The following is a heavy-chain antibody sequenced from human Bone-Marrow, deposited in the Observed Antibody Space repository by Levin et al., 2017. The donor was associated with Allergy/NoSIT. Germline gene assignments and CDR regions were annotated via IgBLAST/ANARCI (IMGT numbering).Heavy chain of an antibody. CDR2: ISGSGGST. D-gene: IGHD6-19*01. J-gene: IGHJ4*02. CDR1: GFTFSSYA. V-gene: IGHV3-23*01. Sequence: PGGSLRLSCAAPGFTFSSYAMSWVRQAPGKGLEWVSAISGSGGSTYYADSVKGRLTISRDNSKNTLYLQMSSLRAEDTAVYYCAKASAVAGTSSWFDCWGQGTLVTVSS. CDR3: AKASAVAGTSSWFDC.